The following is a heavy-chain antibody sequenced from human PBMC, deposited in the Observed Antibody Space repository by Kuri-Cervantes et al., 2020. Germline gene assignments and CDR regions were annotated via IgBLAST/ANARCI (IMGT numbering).Heavy chain of an antibody. CDR2: VHSGGNT. CDR1: GFIVNNNY. J-gene: IGHJ3*02. Sequence: GESLKISCAASGFIVNNNYMAWARQAPGKGLEWVSVVHSGGNTYYADSVKGRFTISRDSSKNTVYLQMNSLRVEDTAVYYCAKDLTPGGGDAFDIWGQGTMVTVSS. CDR3: AKDLTPGGGDAFDI. V-gene: IGHV3-53*01. D-gene: IGHD1-14*01.